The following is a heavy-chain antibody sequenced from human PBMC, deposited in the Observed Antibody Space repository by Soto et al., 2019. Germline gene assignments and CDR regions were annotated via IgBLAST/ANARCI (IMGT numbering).Heavy chain of an antibody. CDR3: AKVAQGDPLISDYGMDV. J-gene: IGHJ6*02. D-gene: IGHD2-21*02. CDR2: ISYDGSNK. V-gene: IGHV3-30*18. CDR1: GFPFSSYG. Sequence: GGALRLSCAASGFPFSSYGMHWVRQAPGKGLEWVAVISYDGSNKYYADSVKGRFTGSRDNSKNTVYLQMNSLRAEDTALYYCAKVAQGDPLISDYGMDVWGQGTTVTVS.